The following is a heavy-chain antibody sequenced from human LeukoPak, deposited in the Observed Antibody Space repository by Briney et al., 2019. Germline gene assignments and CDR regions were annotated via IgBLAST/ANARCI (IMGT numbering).Heavy chain of an antibody. CDR2: ISSSGTYK. CDR1: GFTFSTYS. J-gene: IGHJ4*02. Sequence: GGSLRLSCAASGFTFSTYSMNWVRQAPGQGLEWVSSISSSGTYKFNADSVKGRFTISRDNAKNSLYLQMSGLRAEDTALYYCARNDDSDQGIDYWGQGTLVTVSS. D-gene: IGHD4-17*01. V-gene: IGHV3-21*01. CDR3: ARNDDSDQGIDY.